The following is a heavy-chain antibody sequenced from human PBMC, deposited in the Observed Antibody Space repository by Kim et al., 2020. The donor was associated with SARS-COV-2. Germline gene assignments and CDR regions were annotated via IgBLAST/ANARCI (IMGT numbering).Heavy chain of an antibody. Sequence: YYADSVKGRFTISRDNSKNTLYLQMNSLRAEDTAVYYCAKDQSPGDAFDIWGQGTMVTVSS. CDR3: AKDQSPGDAFDI. J-gene: IGHJ3*02. V-gene: IGHV3-30*02.